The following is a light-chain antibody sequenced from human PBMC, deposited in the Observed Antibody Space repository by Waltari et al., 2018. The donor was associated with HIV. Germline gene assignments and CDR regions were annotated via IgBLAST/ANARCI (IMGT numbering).Light chain of an antibody. J-gene: IGLJ3*02. V-gene: IGLV2-23*01. CDR2: EGI. CDR3: CSYAGSSNWV. CDR1: SSDVGSYNL. Sequence: QSALTQPASVSGSPGQSITISCTGSSSDVGSYNLVSWYQQHPGKAPKLMIYEGIKRPSGVSNRFSGSKSGSTASLTISGLQAEDEADYYCCSYAGSSNWVFGGGTKLTVL.